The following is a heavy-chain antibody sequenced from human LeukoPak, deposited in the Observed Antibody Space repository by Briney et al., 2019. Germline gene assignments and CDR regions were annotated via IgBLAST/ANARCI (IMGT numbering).Heavy chain of an antibody. Sequence: PGESLTLSCTVSGFTFRNYAMHWVRHAPGQGLEWVAATSHNEYNKYYADSENRRFIIERETNKNTLYLEVNSLTADDTAVYCCASGQGLDMGNGYFAYCGRGNLVIVS. CDR1: GFTFRNYA. CDR3: ASGQGLDMGNGYFAY. V-gene: IGHV3-30-3*01. J-gene: IGHJ4*02. CDR2: TSHNEYNK. D-gene: IGHD2-8*01.